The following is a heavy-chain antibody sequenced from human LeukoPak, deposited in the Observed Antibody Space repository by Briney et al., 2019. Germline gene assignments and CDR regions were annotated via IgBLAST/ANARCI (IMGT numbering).Heavy chain of an antibody. CDR2: ISAYNGNT. CDR3: ARSTYYYDSSGYFLAEYFQH. CDR1: GFTFTSYG. D-gene: IGHD3-22*01. V-gene: IGHV1-18*01. Sequence: GGSLRLSCAASGFTFTSYGISWVRQAPGQGLEWMGWISAYNGNTNYAQKLQGRVTMTTDTSTSTAYMELRSLRSDDTAVYYCARSTYYYDSSGYFLAEYFQHWGQGTLVTVSS. J-gene: IGHJ1*01.